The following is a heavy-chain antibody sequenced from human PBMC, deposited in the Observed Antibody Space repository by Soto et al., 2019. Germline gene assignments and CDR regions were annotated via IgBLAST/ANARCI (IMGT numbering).Heavy chain of an antibody. Sequence: VASVKVSCKASGYTFTGYYMHWVRQAPGQGLEWMGWISAYNGNTNYAQKLQGRVTMTTDTSTSTAYMELRSLRSDDTAVYYCARGGIAVAGRYYYYGMDVWGQGTTVTVSS. D-gene: IGHD6-19*01. CDR2: ISAYNGNT. J-gene: IGHJ6*02. CDR3: ARGGIAVAGRYYYYGMDV. CDR1: GYTFTGYY. V-gene: IGHV1-18*04.